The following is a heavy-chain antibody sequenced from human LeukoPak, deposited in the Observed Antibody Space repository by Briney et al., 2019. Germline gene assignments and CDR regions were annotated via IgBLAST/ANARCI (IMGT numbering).Heavy chain of an antibody. Sequence: PGGSLRLSCAASGFTFSSYWMTWVRQAPGKGLEWVASIKQDGNEKYYVESVKGRFTISRDNARNSLYLQMSSLRADDTAVYYCARDGAFRIYDYWGQGTLVTVSS. CDR2: IKQDGNEK. CDR3: ARDGAFRIYDY. J-gene: IGHJ4*02. CDR1: GFTFSSYW. V-gene: IGHV3-7*01. D-gene: IGHD3-3*02.